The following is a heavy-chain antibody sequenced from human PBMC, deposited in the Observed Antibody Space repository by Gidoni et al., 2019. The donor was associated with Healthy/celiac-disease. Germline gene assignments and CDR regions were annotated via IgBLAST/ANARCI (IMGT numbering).Heavy chain of an antibody. V-gene: IGHV3-33*01. Sequence: QVQLVESGGGVVQPGRSLRLSCAASGFTFSSYGMHWVRQAPGKGLEWVAVIWYDGSNKYYADSVKGRFTISRDNSKNTLYLQMNSLRAEDTAVYYCARDRLGASSGLMDVWGQGTTVTVSS. CDR3: ARDRLGASSGLMDV. D-gene: IGHD1-26*01. J-gene: IGHJ6*02. CDR2: IWYDGSNK. CDR1: GFTFSSYG.